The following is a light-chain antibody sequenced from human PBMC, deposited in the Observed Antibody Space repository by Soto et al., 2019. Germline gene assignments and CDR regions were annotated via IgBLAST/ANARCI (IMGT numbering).Light chain of an antibody. CDR1: SSDVGGYNY. CDR2: EVS. J-gene: IGLJ1*01. V-gene: IGLV2-14*01. Sequence: QSALSQPASVSGSPGQSITISCTGTSSDVGGYNYVSWYQQHPGKAPKLMIYEVSNRPSGFSNRFSGSKPGNTASLTISGLQAEDEADYYCSSYTSSSTLSVFGTGTKVTVL. CDR3: SSYTSSSTLSV.